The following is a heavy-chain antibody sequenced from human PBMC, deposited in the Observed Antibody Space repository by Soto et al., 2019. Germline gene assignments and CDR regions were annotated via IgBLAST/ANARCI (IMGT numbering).Heavy chain of an antibody. D-gene: IGHD3-10*02. CDR1: GGTFSSYA. V-gene: IGHV1-69*01. CDR3: ARDCSGNNRCTGS. J-gene: IGHJ1*01. CDR2: IIPIFGTA. Sequence: QVQLVQSGAEVKKPGSSVKVSCKASGGTFSSYAISWVRHAPGQGLEWMGGIIPIFGTANYAQKFQGRVTITADESTSTAYMERSSLRSEDTAVYYCARDCSGNNRCTGSWGQGTLVTVSS.